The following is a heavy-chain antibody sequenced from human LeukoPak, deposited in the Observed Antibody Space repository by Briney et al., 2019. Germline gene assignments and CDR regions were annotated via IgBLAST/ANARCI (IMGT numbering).Heavy chain of an antibody. CDR1: GFTFSSYW. CDR2: IKQDGSEK. V-gene: IGHV3-7*04. J-gene: IGHJ4*02. Sequence: GGSLRLSCAASGFTFSSYWMSWVRQAPGKGLEWVANIKQDGSEKYYVDSVKGRFTISRDNAKNSLYLQMNSLRAEDTAVYYCARALRYFDWLLLGNPHYFDYWGQGTLVTVSS. CDR3: ARALRYFDWLLLGNPHYFDY. D-gene: IGHD3-9*01.